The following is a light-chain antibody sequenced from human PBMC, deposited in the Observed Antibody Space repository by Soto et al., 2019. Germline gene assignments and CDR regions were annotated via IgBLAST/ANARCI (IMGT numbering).Light chain of an antibody. CDR2: GNS. CDR1: SSNIGAGYD. V-gene: IGLV1-40*01. Sequence: QSVLTQPPSVSGAPWQRVTISCTGSSSNIGAGYDVHWYQQLPGTAPKLLIYGNSNRPSGVPDRFSGSKSGTSASLAITGLQAEDEADYYCQSYDSSLYVFGTGTKVTVL. CDR3: QSYDSSLYV. J-gene: IGLJ1*01.